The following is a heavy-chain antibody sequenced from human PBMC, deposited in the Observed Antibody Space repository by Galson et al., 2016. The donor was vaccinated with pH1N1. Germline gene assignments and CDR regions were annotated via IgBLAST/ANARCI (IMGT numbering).Heavy chain of an antibody. CDR1: GYTFTDYD. D-gene: IGHD2-15*01. Sequence: SVKVSCKASGYTFTDYDINRVRQGTGQGLEWMGWMNPNNDNTGYAQKFQGRVTMTRNTSISTAYMELSSLRSEDTAVYYCARGGYCSGGSCYDVFDYWGQGTLVTVS. V-gene: IGHV1-8*01. CDR2: MNPNNDNT. J-gene: IGHJ4*02. CDR3: ARGGYCSGGSCYDVFDY.